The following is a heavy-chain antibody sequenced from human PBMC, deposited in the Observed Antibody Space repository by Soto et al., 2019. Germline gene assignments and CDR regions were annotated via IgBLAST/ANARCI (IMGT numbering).Heavy chain of an antibody. V-gene: IGHV1-69*13. Sequence: SVKVSCKASGGTFSSYAISWVRQAPGQGLEWMGGIIPIFGTANYAQKFQGRVTITADESTSTAYMELSSLRSEDTAVYYCARVVGYGSGYYYGMDVWGQGTTVTVSS. CDR1: GGTFSSYA. J-gene: IGHJ6*02. D-gene: IGHD3-10*01. CDR3: ARVVGYGSGYYYGMDV. CDR2: IIPIFGTA.